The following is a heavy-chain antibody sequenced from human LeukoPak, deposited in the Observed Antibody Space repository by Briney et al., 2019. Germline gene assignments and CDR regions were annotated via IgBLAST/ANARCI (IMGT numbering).Heavy chain of an antibody. D-gene: IGHD3-22*01. CDR2: IYSDGST. CDR1: GFIVSSKY. V-gene: IGHV3-66*01. J-gene: IGHJ6*02. CDR3: ARDHQDSRGFRSGMDV. Sequence: GGSLRLPCAASGFIVSSKYMNWVRQAPGKGLEGVSVIYSDGSTYYADSVKGRFTISRDNSKNTLYLQMNSLRVEDTAVYYCARDHQDSRGFRSGMDVWGQGTTVTVSS.